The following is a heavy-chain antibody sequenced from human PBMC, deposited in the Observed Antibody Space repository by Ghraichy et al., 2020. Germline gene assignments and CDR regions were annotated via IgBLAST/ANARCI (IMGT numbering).Heavy chain of an antibody. D-gene: IGHD3-16*01. CDR3: ARPSPYFDY. CDR2: ISHDGETI. J-gene: IGHJ4*02. V-gene: IGHV3-11*01. CDR1: GFTFKDYY. Sequence: GGSLSLSCAASGFTFKDYYMSWIRQAPGKGLEWVSYISHDGETIYYADSVKGRFTVSRDNAQKSLYLQMNSLTADDTAVYYCARPSPYFDYWGQGSLVTVSS.